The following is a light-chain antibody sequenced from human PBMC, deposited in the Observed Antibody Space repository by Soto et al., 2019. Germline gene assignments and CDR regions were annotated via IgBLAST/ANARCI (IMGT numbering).Light chain of an antibody. CDR3: AAWDDSLSGYAV. J-gene: IGLJ7*01. CDR2: RNN. Sequence: QSVLTQPPSASGTPGQRVTLSCSGSSSHIGSNYVYWYQQLPGTAPKLLIYRNNQRPSGVPDRFSGSKSGTSASLAISGLRSEDEADYYCAAWDDSLSGYAVFGGGTQRTGL. CDR1: SSHIGSNY. V-gene: IGLV1-47*01.